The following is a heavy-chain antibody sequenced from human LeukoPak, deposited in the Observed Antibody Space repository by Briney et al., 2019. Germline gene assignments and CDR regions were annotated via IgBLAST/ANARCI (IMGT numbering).Heavy chain of an antibody. CDR3: ASARPYYDILTGYYN. CDR2: TIPIFGTA. CDR1: GGTFSSYA. Sequence: SVKVSCKASGGTFSSYATSWVRQAPGQGLEWMGGTIPIFGTANYAQKFQGRVTITADESTSTAYMELSRLRSEDTAVYYCASARPYYDILTGYYNWGQGTLVTVSS. D-gene: IGHD3-9*01. J-gene: IGHJ4*02. V-gene: IGHV1-69*13.